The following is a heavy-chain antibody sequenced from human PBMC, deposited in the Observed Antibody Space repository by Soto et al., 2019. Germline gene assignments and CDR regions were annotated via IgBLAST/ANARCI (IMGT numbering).Heavy chain of an antibody. CDR2: IYYSGST. D-gene: IGHD1-26*01. Sequence: SETLSLTCTVSGGSISSYYWIWIRQPPGKGLEYIGYIYYSGSTNYNPSLKSRVTISVDTSKKQFSLKLSSVTAADTAVYYCARSLYRGSYNKWFDPWGQGTLVTVSS. J-gene: IGHJ5*02. V-gene: IGHV4-59*12. CDR3: ARSLYRGSYNKWFDP. CDR1: GGSISSYY.